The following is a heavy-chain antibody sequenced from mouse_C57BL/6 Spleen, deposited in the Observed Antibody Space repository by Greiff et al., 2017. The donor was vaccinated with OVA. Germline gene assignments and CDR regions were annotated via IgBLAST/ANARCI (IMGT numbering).Heavy chain of an antibody. CDR3: TRRYFDV. V-gene: IGHV6-6*01. CDR2: IRNKANNTAT. Sequence: EVQRVESGGGLVQPGGSMKLSCAASGFTFSDAWMDWVRQSPEKGLEWVAAIRNKANNTATYYAESVKGRFTIYRDESKRSVYLQMNSVRAEDTGIYYCTRRYFDVWGTGTTVTVSS. CDR1: GFTFSDAW. J-gene: IGHJ1*03.